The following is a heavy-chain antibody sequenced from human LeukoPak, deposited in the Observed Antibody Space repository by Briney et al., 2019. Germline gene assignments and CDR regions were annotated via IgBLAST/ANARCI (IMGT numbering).Heavy chain of an antibody. Sequence: GGSLRLSCAASGFTFSSYWMHWVRQAPGKGLVWVSRINTEGTSTSYADSVKGRFTISRDNAKNSLYLQMSSLRAEDTAVYYCARGGIAAAGSFDYWGQGTLVTVSS. J-gene: IGHJ4*02. CDR2: INTEGTST. CDR1: GFTFSSYW. CDR3: ARGGIAAAGSFDY. V-gene: IGHV3-74*01. D-gene: IGHD6-13*01.